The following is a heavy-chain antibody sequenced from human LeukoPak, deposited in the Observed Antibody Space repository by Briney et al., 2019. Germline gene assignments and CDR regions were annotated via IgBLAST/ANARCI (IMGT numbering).Heavy chain of an antibody. Sequence: PSGGSLRLSCVGSGFTLRDYHMDWVRQAPGMGLEWVGRTRSKVRKYATAYAASVKGRFTISRDESENSVFLHLSSLTVEDTALYYCARDGAEGDDSAFDVWGQGTMVTVSS. D-gene: IGHD3-22*01. J-gene: IGHJ3*01. V-gene: IGHV3-72*01. CDR2: TRSKVRKYAT. CDR1: GFTLRDYH. CDR3: ARDGAEGDDSAFDV.